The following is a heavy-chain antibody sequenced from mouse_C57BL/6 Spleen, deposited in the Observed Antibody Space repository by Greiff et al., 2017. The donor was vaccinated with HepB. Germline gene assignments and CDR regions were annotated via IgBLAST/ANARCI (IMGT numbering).Heavy chain of an antibody. CDR1: GYTFTDYE. J-gene: IGHJ2*01. D-gene: IGHD1-1*01. CDR3: TRRAYYGSSYLDY. V-gene: IGHV1-15*01. CDR2: IDPETGGT. Sequence: QVQLQQSGAELVRPGASVTLSCKASGYTFTDYEMHWVKQTPVHGLEWIGAIDPETGGTAYNQKFKGKAILTADKSSSTAYMELRSLTSEDSAVYYCTRRAYYGSSYLDYWGQGTTLTVSS.